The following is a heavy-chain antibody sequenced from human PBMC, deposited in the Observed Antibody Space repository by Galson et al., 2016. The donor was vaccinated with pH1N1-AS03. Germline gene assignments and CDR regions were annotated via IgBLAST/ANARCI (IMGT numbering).Heavy chain of an antibody. Sequence: SLRLSCAVSGLTFSTHAMSWVRQAPGKGLDWVSGISLSGSGTYYTDSVKGRFTISRDNSKNTLYLQMNSLRPEDTAVYYCATRPIAASGILGGYWGQGTLVTVSS. D-gene: IGHD6-13*01. V-gene: IGHV3-23*01. CDR2: ISLSGSGT. J-gene: IGHJ4*02. CDR1: GLTFSTHA. CDR3: ATRPIAASGILGGY.